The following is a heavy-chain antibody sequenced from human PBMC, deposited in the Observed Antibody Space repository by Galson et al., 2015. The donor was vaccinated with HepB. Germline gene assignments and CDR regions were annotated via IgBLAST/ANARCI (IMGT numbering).Heavy chain of an antibody. CDR3: ARGDYYDSSTKGGSDY. CDR1: GFTFSSYS. CDR2: ISSSSSYI. J-gene: IGHJ4*02. D-gene: IGHD3-22*01. V-gene: IGHV3-21*01. Sequence: SLRLSCAASGFTFSSYSMNWVRQAPGKGLEWVSSISSSSSYIYYADSVKGRFTISRDNAKNSLYLQMNSLRAEDTAVYYCARGDYYDSSTKGGSDYWGQGTLVTVSS.